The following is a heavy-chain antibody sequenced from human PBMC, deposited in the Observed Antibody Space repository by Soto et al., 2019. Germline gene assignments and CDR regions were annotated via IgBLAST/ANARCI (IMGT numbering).Heavy chain of an antibody. CDR1: GDTFTDHT. J-gene: IGHJ4*02. Sequence: SVKVSCKASGDTFTDHTVTWVRQAPGQGLEWMGRSVPTLGMANYAQTFQGSVTITADTSMTTAYLELTGLTSDDSAVYYCASGDCSGGRCYSDFDFWGQGTLVTVSS. CDR3: ASGDCSGGRCYSDFDF. CDR2: SVPTLGMA. V-gene: IGHV1-69*02. D-gene: IGHD2-15*01.